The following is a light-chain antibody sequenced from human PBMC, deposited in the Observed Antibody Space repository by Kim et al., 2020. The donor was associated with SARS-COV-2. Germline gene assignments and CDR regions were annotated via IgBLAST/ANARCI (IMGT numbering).Light chain of an antibody. CDR2: LNSDGSH. Sequence: PVKATRALSSGHSSYAIAWHQQQPEKGRRYLMKLNSDGSHSKGDGIPDRFSGSSSGAERYLAISSLQSEDEADYYCQTWDTGIRVFGGGTQLTVL. CDR1: SGHSSYA. V-gene: IGLV4-69*01. CDR3: QTWDTGIRV. J-gene: IGLJ2*01.